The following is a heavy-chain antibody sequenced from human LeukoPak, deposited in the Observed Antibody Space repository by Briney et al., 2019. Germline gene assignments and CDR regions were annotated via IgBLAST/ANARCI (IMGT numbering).Heavy chain of an antibody. CDR3: ARRRRDGYNFYFDY. CDR1: GGSFSGYY. Sequence: SETLSLTCAVYGGSFSGYYWSWIRQPPGKGLEWIGEIYYSGSTNYNPSLKSRVTISVDTSKNQFSLKLSSVTAADTAVYYCARRRRDGYNFYFDYWGQGTLVTVSS. J-gene: IGHJ4*02. CDR2: IYYSGST. V-gene: IGHV4-34*01. D-gene: IGHD5-12*01.